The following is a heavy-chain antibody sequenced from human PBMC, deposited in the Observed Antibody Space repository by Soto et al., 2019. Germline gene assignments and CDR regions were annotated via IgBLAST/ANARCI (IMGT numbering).Heavy chain of an antibody. CDR2: IYHGGST. Sequence: SETLSLTCAVYGGFLSESYWTWIRQPPGKGLEWIGDIYHGGSTNYNPSLKSRVTISVDTSKNQFSLQLSSVTAADTAVYYCARMITINAFDIWGQGTMVTVSS. CDR1: GGFLSESY. CDR3: ARMITINAFDI. D-gene: IGHD3-16*01. V-gene: IGHV4-59*01. J-gene: IGHJ3*02.